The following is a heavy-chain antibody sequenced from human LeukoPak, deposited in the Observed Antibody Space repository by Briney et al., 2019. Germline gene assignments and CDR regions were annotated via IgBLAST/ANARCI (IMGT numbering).Heavy chain of an antibody. V-gene: IGHV3-21*01. J-gene: IGHJ4*02. Sequence: GGSLRLSCAASGFTFSSYSMSWVRQAPGKGLEWVSSISTSSSYIYYADSVKGRFTISRDNAKNSLYLQMSSLRAEDTAVYYCARGNSQAPRGSCYFWGQGTLVTVSS. CDR1: GFTFSSYS. CDR3: ARGNSQAPRGSCYF. CDR2: ISTSSSYI. D-gene: IGHD2-15*01.